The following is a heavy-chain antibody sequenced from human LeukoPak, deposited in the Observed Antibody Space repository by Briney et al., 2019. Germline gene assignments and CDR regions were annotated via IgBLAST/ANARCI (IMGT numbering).Heavy chain of an antibody. CDR2: ISWNSGSI. J-gene: IGHJ6*02. CDR3: AKAGGVVLGGMDV. Sequence: GRSLRLSCAASGFTFDDYAMHWVRQAPGKGLEWVSGISWNSGSIGYADSVKGRFTISRDNAKNSLYLQMNSLRAEDAALYYCAKAGGVVLGGMDVWGQGTTVSVSS. CDR1: GFTFDDYA. D-gene: IGHD3-16*01. V-gene: IGHV3-9*01.